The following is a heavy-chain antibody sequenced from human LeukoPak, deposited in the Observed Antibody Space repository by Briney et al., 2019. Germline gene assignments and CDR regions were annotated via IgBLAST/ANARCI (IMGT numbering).Heavy chain of an antibody. V-gene: IGHV4-59*01. CDR1: GGSISSYY. D-gene: IGHD2-15*01. CDR3: ARVEVGCSGGSCYPGNYYYYYYMDV. J-gene: IGHJ6*03. CDR2: NYYSGST. Sequence: SETLSLTCTVSGGSISSYYWSWIRQPPGKGLEWIGYNYYSGSTNYNPSLKSRVTISVDTSKNQFSLKLSSVTAADTAVYYCARVEVGCSGGSCYPGNYYYYYYMDVWGKGTTVTVSS.